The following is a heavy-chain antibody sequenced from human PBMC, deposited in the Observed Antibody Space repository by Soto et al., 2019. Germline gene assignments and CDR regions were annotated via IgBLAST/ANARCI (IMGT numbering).Heavy chain of an antibody. CDR3: ARANCSSSTCYFYYGMDV. Sequence: QVHLVQSGAELKTPGASVKVSCKASGYTLTTYAMHWVRQAPGQRLEWMGWINGGRGDTKYSQRFQGRVTITRDTSASTDYMELSSLTSEDTAVYYCARANCSSSTCYFYYGMDVWGQGTTVTVSS. CDR1: GYTLTTYA. CDR2: INGGRGDT. D-gene: IGHD2-2*01. V-gene: IGHV1-3*01. J-gene: IGHJ6*02.